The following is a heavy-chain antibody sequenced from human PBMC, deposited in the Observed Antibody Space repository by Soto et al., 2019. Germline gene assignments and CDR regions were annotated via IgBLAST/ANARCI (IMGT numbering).Heavy chain of an antibody. CDR3: ARQGPHQEWLPFDY. J-gene: IGHJ4*02. Sequence: CKASGYTFTGYYMHWVRQAPGQGLEWMGRIDTSDSYTNYSPSFQGHVTISADKSISPAYLQWSSLKASDNVMYYCARQGPHQEWLPFDYWGQGTLVTVSS. CDR1: GYTFTGYY. V-gene: IGHV5-10-1*01. CDR2: IDTSDSYT. D-gene: IGHD3-3*01.